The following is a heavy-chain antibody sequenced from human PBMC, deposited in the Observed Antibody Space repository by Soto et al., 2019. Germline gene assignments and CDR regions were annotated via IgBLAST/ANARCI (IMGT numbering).Heavy chain of an antibody. J-gene: IGHJ6*04. CDR3: VIGVAARPAHLGLDL. Sequence: PSATLSLTCTVSGASISSDDYYWPWIRQPPGKGLEWIGNTQYSVSTYYNPSLKSRITISLDTSKNQFSLGLGSVTAADTAMYYRVIGVAARPAHLGLDLWGAGTKVTVSS. CDR2: TQYSVST. V-gene: IGHV4-30-4*01. D-gene: IGHD6-6*01. CDR1: GASISSDDYY.